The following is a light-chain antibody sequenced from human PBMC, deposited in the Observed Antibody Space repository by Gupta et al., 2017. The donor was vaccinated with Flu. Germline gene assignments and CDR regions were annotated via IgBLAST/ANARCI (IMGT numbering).Light chain of an antibody. Sequence: NVLTQPTGTPSLSPGERATLSCRASQSVRSSYLAWYHQRHGQAPRLLIYGASSRATGNPDRFSGSGSGSDFTLTIIRLEPEDFAVYYCHQDSTSPWTFGQGTKVEIK. CDR1: QSVRSSY. CDR2: GAS. CDR3: HQDSTSPWT. J-gene: IGKJ1*01. V-gene: IGKV3-20*01.